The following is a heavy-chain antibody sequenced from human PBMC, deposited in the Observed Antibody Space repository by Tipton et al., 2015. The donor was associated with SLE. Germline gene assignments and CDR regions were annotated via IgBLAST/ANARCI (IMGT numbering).Heavy chain of an antibody. V-gene: IGHV4-39*07. CDR1: GGSIRSSRHF. Sequence: TLSLTCTVSGGSIRSSRHFWGWIRQPPGKGLEWIGEIDQSGSTNYNPSLKSRVTMSGDTSKNEFSLKLISVTAADTAVYYCVRGPRGSSGYPSWGRGTLVTVSS. CDR2: IDQSGST. J-gene: IGHJ4*02. D-gene: IGHD3-22*01. CDR3: VRGPRGSSGYPS.